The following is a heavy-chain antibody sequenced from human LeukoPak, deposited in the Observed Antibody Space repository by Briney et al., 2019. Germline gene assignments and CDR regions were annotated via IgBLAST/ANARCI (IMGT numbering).Heavy chain of an antibody. CDR2: IYTTGNT. V-gene: IGHV4-4*07. D-gene: IGHD3-22*01. CDR3: ARGKYYYDSNSSYRYFDP. Sequence: SETLSLTCTVSGGSISSYYWSWIRQPAGKGLEWIGRIYTTGNTNYNPSLKSRVTMSIDTSKKQFSLKLSSVTAADTAVYYCARGKYYYDSNSSYRYFDPWGQGTLVTVSS. J-gene: IGHJ5*02. CDR1: GGSISSYY.